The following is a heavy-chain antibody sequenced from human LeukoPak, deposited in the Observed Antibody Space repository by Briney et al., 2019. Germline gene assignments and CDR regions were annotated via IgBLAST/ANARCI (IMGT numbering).Heavy chain of an antibody. CDR3: ARKSAGLNPFDY. Sequence: PGGSLRLSCAASDFTVSTDYMSWVRQAPGKGLEWVSVIYSGGGTYYADSVKGRFTISRDTSKNTLYLQMNSLRAEDTAVYYCARKSAGLNPFDYWGQGTLVTVSS. D-gene: IGHD3-16*01. CDR1: DFTVSTDY. CDR2: IYSGGGT. V-gene: IGHV3-53*01. J-gene: IGHJ4*02.